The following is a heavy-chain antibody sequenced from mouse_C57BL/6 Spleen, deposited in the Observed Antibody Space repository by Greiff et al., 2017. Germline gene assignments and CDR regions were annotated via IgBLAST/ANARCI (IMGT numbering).Heavy chain of an antibody. D-gene: IGHD3-2*02. CDR1: GYTFTSYW. CDR3: SRDSSVSYYFDY. V-gene: IGHV1-59*01. J-gene: IGHJ2*01. Sequence: QVQLQQPGAELVRPGTSVKLSCTASGYTFTSYWMHWVKQRPGQGLEWIGVIDPSDSYTNYNQKFKGKATLTVDTSSSTAYMQLSILTSEDSAVYYCSRDSSVSYYFDYWGQGTTLTVSS. CDR2: IDPSDSYT.